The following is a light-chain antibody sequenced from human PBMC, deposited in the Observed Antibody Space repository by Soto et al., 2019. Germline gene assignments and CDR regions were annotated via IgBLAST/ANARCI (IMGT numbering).Light chain of an antibody. CDR3: QQYNNWPPYT. J-gene: IGKJ2*01. Sequence: EIVMTQSPATLSVSPGERATLSCRASQSVGRNLAWYQQTPGQAPRLLIYGSSTTAPSIPARFSGSRSGTEFTLTISSLQSDDVGVYYCQQYNNWPPYTFGQGTKVEIK. CDR1: QSVGRN. V-gene: IGKV3-15*01. CDR2: GSS.